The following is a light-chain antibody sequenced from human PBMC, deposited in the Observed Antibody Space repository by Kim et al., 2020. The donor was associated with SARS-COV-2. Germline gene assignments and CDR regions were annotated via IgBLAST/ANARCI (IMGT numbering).Light chain of an antibody. CDR2: TNN. Sequence: QRITISCPGSTSNIGTGHDVHWYQQLPGVAPKLLIFTNNNRPSGVPDRFSGSKSGTSASLAITGLQAEDEADYYCQSYDSSLSAWVFGGGTQLTVL. J-gene: IGLJ3*02. V-gene: IGLV1-40*01. CDR1: TSNIGTGHD. CDR3: QSYDSSLSAWV.